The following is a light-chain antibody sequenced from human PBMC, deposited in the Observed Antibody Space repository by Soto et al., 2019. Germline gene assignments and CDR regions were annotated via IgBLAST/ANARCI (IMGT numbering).Light chain of an antibody. CDR3: RSYDSSLSGFYV. CDR2: ASR. CDR1: SSNIGAGYA. V-gene: IGLV1-40*01. J-gene: IGLJ1*01. Sequence: QSVLTQPPSVSGAPGQRVTISCTGSSSNIGAGYAVHWYQQLPGTPPKLLIYASRDRPSGVPDRFSGSKSGSSASLATTGLQAEDEADYYCRSYDSSLSGFYVFGTGTKVTVL.